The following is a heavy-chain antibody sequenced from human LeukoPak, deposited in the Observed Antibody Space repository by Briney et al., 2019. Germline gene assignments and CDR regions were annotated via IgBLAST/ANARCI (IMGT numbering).Heavy chain of an antibody. J-gene: IGHJ4*02. CDR1: GFTFSSYG. Sequence: GGSLRLSCAPSGFTFSSYGMHWVRQAPGKGLEWVAVISYDGSNKYYADSVKGRFTISRDNSKNTLYLQMNSLRAEDTAVYYCNIAAAGTVYWGQGTLVTVSS. CDR3: NIAAAGTVY. D-gene: IGHD6-13*01. V-gene: IGHV3-30*03. CDR2: ISYDGSNK.